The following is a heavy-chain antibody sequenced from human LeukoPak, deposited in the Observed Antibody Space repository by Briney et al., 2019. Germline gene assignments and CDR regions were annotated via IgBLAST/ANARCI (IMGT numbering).Heavy chain of an antibody. V-gene: IGHV3-21*01. CDR1: GFTFSSYS. J-gene: IGHJ4*02. CDR3: ARGPSSCFDY. Sequence: GGSLRLSCAASGFTFSSYSMNWVRQAPGEGLEWVSSISSSSSYIYYADSVKGRFTISRDNTKNSLYLQMNSLRAEDTAVYYCARGPSSCFDYWGQGTLVTVSS. CDR2: ISSSSSYI.